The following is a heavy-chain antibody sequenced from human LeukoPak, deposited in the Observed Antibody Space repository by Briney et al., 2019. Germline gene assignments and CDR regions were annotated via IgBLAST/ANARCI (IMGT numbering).Heavy chain of an antibody. V-gene: IGHV3-72*01. CDR1: GFTLSDHY. J-gene: IGHJ4*02. CDR3: AKTRWLQIFDY. Sequence: PGGSLRLSCAASGFTLSDHYMDWVRQAPGKGLEWVGRSRNKVNSYTTEYAASVKGRFTISRDDSKNLLYLQMNSLRAEDTAVYYCAKTRWLQIFDYWGQGTLVTVSS. D-gene: IGHD5-24*01. CDR2: SRNKVNSYTT.